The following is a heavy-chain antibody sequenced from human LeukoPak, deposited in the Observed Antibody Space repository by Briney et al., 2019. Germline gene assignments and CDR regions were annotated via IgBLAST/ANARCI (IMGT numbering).Heavy chain of an antibody. CDR3: AKSRSSTLTPIDY. Sequence: GGSLRLSCAASGFTFDDYAMHWVRQAPGKDLEWDSGISWNSGRIGYADSVKGRFTISRDSAKNSLYLQMNSLRAEDTALYYCAKSRSSTLTPIDYWGQGTLVTVSS. D-gene: IGHD2-2*01. J-gene: IGHJ4*02. CDR2: ISWNSGRI. CDR1: GFTFDDYA. V-gene: IGHV3-9*01.